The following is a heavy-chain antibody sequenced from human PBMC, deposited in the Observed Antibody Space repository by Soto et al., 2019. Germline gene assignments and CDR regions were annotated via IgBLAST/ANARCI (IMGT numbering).Heavy chain of an antibody. CDR2: IHYSGSI. V-gene: IGHV4-30-4*08. Sequence: QVQLQQSGPGLVKPSQTLSLTCSVSGGSISYEYYHWNWIRPSSGKGLEWIGYIHYSGSIIYNPSFKSRVTISVDTSKNQFSLQLSSVTAADTAVYFCAREDDGGDRDYYGLDVWGQGTKVTV. CDR3: AREDDGGDRDYYGLDV. D-gene: IGHD2-21*02. J-gene: IGHJ6*02. CDR1: GGSISYEYYH.